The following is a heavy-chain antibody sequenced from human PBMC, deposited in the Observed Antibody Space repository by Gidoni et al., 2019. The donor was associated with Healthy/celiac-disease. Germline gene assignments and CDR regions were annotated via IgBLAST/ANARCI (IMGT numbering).Heavy chain of an antibody. Sequence: QVQLQQSGPGLVKPSQTLSLPCTVSGGCIGSRGYYWSWSRQHSGKGLEWIGYIYYSGSTYYNPSLKSRVTISIDTSKNQFSLKLSSVTAADTAVYYCARDSRAVAGPYYYYGMDVWGQGTTVTVSS. CDR2: IYYSGST. D-gene: IGHD6-19*01. J-gene: IGHJ6*02. CDR3: ARDSRAVAGPYYYYGMDV. CDR1: GGCIGSRGYY. V-gene: IGHV4-31*03.